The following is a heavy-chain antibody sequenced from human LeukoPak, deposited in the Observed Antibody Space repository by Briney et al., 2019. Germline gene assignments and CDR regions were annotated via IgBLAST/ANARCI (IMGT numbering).Heavy chain of an antibody. CDR3: SRGTDAYKCGNS. V-gene: IGHV4-34*01. CDR2: IHYSGRI. CDR1: GGSFSGYY. J-gene: IGHJ4*02. Sequence: SETLSLTCAVYGGSFSGYYWTWIRQPPGKGLEWIGEIHYSGRINYNPSLKSRVTISADTSNDHFSLKMNSVTAADTAVYYCSRGTDAYKCGNSWGQGTLVTVSS. D-gene: IGHD5-24*01.